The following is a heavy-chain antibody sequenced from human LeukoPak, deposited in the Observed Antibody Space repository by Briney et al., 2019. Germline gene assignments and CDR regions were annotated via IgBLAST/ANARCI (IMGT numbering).Heavy chain of an antibody. V-gene: IGHV1-2*02. CDR3: ARDRNSDYDFWSGYTCCMGMDV. Sequence: GASVKVSCKASGYTFTGYYMHWVRQAPGQGLEWMGWINPNSGGTNYAQKFQGGVTMTRDTSISTAYMELSRLRSDDTAVYYCARDRNSDYDFWSGYTCCMGMDVWGQGTTVTVSS. CDR2: INPNSGGT. J-gene: IGHJ6*02. CDR1: GYTFTGYY. D-gene: IGHD3-3*01.